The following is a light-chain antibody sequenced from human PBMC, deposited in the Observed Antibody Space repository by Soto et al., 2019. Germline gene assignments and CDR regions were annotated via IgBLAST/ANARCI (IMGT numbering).Light chain of an antibody. V-gene: IGLV1-40*01. J-gene: IGLJ1*01. CDR3: QSYDSSLSTYV. CDR2: GNS. CDR1: SSNIGAGYD. Sequence: QSALAQPPSVSGAPGQRVTISCTGGSSNIGAGYDVHWYQQFPGTAPKLLIFGNSDRPSGVPDRFSGSKSGTSASLAITGLQAEDEADYFCQSYDSSLSTYVFGTGTKVTVL.